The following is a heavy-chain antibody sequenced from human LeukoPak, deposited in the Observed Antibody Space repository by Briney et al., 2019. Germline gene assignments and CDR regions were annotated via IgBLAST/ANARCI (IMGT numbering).Heavy chain of an antibody. V-gene: IGHV3-23*01. D-gene: IGHD3-10*01. Sequence: GGSLRLSCAASGFTFSSNHMSWVRQAPGKGLEWVSGITGRGDNTYYTESVKGRFTISRDNSKNTLYLQMNSLRAEDTAVYYCARGLHYYYYGMDVWGQGTTVTVSS. CDR2: ITGRGDNT. J-gene: IGHJ6*02. CDR1: GFTFSSNH. CDR3: ARGLHYYYYGMDV.